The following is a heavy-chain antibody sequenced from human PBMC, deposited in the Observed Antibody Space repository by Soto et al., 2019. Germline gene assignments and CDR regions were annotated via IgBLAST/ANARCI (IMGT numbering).Heavy chain of an antibody. V-gene: IGHV4-34*01. CDR3: ARRYYHYYMDV. CDR2: INHSGST. CDR1: GGSFSGYY. J-gene: IGHJ6*03. Sequence: SETLSLTCAVYGGSFSGYYWSWIRQPPGKGLEWIGEINHSGSTNYNPSLKSRVTISVDTSKNQFSLKLSSVTAADTAVYYCARRYYHYYMDVWGKGTTVTVSS.